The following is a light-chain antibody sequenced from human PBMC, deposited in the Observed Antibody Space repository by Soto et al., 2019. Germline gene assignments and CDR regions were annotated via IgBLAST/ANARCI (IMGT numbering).Light chain of an antibody. CDR1: QSVSSY. V-gene: IGKV3-11*01. CDR2: DAS. CDR3: QQYKNWRT. Sequence: EIVLTQSPATLSLSPGERATLSCRASQSVSSYLAWYQQKPGQAPRLLIYDASNRATGIPARFSGSGSGTDFTLTISSLQSEDFAVYYCQQYKNWRTFGQGTKVDIK. J-gene: IGKJ1*01.